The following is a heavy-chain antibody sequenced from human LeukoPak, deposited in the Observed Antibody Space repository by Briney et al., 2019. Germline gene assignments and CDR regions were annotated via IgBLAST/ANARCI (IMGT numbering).Heavy chain of an antibody. Sequence: SVKVSCKASGGTFSSYAISWVRQAPGQGLEWMGGIIPIFGTANYAQKFQGRVTITTDESTSTAYMELSSLRSEDTAVYYCARDDYCSGGSCYDNWFDPWGQGTLVTVSS. CDR1: GGTFSSYA. CDR2: IIPIFGTA. CDR3: ARDDYCSGGSCYDNWFDP. J-gene: IGHJ5*02. V-gene: IGHV1-69*05. D-gene: IGHD2-15*01.